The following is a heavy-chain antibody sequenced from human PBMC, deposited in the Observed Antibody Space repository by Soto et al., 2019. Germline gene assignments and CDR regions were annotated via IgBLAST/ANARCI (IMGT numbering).Heavy chain of an antibody. J-gene: IGHJ6*02. CDR1: GDSISSNNYY. V-gene: IGHV4-39*01. D-gene: IGHD2-2*01. CDR2: INDSGNT. CDR3: ARHPGYCTGTSCYDYDRMAV. Sequence: AETLSLTCTVSGDSISSNNYYCGWIRQPPGKGREGMGGINDSGNTDDDRALKSRVTISVDTSKNPCSLMLTSVTAADTDVYYCARHPGYCTGTSCYDYDRMAVWGQGTTVTVSS.